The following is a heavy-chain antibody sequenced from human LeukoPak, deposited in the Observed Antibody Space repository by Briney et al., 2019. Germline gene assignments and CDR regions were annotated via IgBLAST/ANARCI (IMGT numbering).Heavy chain of an antibody. V-gene: IGHV4-34*01. Sequence: SETLSLTCAVYGGSFSGYYWSWIRQPPGKGLEWIGEINHSGSTNYNPSLKSRVTISVDTFKNQFSLKLSSVTAADTAVYYCARAPRGYSYGFAIRYFDYWGQGTLVTVSS. CDR2: INHSGST. CDR3: ARAPRGYSYGFAIRYFDY. J-gene: IGHJ4*02. D-gene: IGHD5-18*01. CDR1: GGSFSGYY.